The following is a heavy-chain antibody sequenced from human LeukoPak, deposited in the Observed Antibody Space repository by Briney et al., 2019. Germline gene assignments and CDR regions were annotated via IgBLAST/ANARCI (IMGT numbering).Heavy chain of an antibody. CDR1: GGTFSSYA. J-gene: IGHJ6*03. CDR2: IIPIFGTA. CDR3: ARGVTTGGKYYYYDYMDV. D-gene: IGHD4-11*01. Sequence: SVKVSCKASGGTFSSYAISWVRQAPGQGLEWMGGIIPIFGTANYAQKFQGRVTITADESTSTAYMELSSLRSEDTAVYYCARGVTTGGKYYYYDYMDVWGKGTTVTVSS. V-gene: IGHV1-69*13.